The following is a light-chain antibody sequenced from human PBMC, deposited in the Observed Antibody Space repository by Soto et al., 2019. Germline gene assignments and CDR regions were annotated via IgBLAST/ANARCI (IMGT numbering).Light chain of an antibody. J-gene: IGLJ2*01. V-gene: IGLV1-40*01. CDR2: ATR. Sequence: QSVLTQPPSVSGAPGQWVTISCTGSRSNLGANYDVHWYQQLPGTAPKVLIYATRNRPSGVPDRFSGARAGTAASLAITGLQAEDEAEYYGQSYDSSRSGVVVGGGTKVTVL. CDR3: QSYDSSRSGVV. CDR1: RSNLGANYD.